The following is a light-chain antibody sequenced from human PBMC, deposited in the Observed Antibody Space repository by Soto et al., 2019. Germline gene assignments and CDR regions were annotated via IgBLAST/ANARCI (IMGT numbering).Light chain of an antibody. CDR1: SSDVGGYNY. V-gene: IGLV2-14*01. CDR3: SSYTSSSTPYV. Sequence: QSALTQPASVSGSPGQSITISCTGTSSDVGGYNYVSWYQQHPGKAPKLMIYDFSSRPSGVSNRFSGAKSGNTASLTISGLQNEDEADYYCSSYTSSSTPYVFGTGTKVTVL. CDR2: DFS. J-gene: IGLJ1*01.